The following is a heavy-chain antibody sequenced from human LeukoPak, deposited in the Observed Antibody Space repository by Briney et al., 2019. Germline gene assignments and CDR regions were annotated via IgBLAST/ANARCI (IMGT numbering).Heavy chain of an antibody. CDR1: GYTFTSYG. CDR2: ISAYNGNT. V-gene: IGHV1-18*01. Sequence: ASVKVSCKASGYTFTSYGISWVRQAPGQGLEWMGWISAYNGNTNYAQKLQGRVTMTTDTSTSTAYMELRSLRSDDTAVYYCAREVISDYGGTPRAAFDYWGQGTLVTVSS. J-gene: IGHJ4*02. CDR3: AREVISDYGGTPRAAFDY. D-gene: IGHD4-23*01.